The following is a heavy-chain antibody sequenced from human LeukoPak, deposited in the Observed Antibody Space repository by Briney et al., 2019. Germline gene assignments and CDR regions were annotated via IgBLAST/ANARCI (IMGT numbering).Heavy chain of an antibody. Sequence: SETLSLTCTVSGGSISSYYWSWIRQPAGKGLEWIGRIYTSGSTNYNPSLKSRVTMSVDTSKNQFSLKLSSVAAADTAVYYCARSRYSSGWYDFDYWGQGTLVTVSS. CDR3: ARSRYSSGWYDFDY. J-gene: IGHJ4*02. CDR2: IYTSGST. CDR1: GGSISSYY. D-gene: IGHD6-19*01. V-gene: IGHV4-4*07.